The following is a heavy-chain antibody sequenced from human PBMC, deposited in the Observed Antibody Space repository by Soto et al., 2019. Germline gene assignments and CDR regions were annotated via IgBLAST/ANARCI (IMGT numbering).Heavy chain of an antibody. V-gene: IGHV4-34*01. J-gene: IGHJ4*02. D-gene: IGHD2-15*01. CDR1: GGSFSGYY. CDR3: ARGPGYCSGGSCYGSFDY. CDR2: INHSGST. Sequence: SETLSLTCAVYGGSFSGYYWSWIRQPPGKGLEWIGEINHSGSTNYNPSLKSRVTISVDTSKNQFSLKLSPVTAADTAVYYCARGPGYCSGGSCYGSFDYWGQGTLVTVSS.